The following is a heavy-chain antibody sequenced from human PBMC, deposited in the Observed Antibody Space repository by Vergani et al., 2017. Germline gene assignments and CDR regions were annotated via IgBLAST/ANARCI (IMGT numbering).Heavy chain of an antibody. CDR2: ISDSGTTI. V-gene: IGHV3-11*04. J-gene: IGHJ3*01. CDR1: GFTFSDYF. Sequence: QVQLVESGGDLVKPGGSLRLSCAASGFTFSDYFMNWIRQAPGKGLEWVSYISDSGTTIYYADSVKGRFTISRDNAKNSLYLDMSSLRAEDTAVYYCVRDVRVSRTWGQGTLVAVSS. CDR3: VRDVRVSRT.